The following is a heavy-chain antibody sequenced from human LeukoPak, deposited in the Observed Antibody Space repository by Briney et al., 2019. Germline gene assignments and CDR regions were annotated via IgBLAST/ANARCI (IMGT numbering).Heavy chain of an antibody. D-gene: IGHD3-22*01. CDR3: ARDKRYYDSSGYYNDY. CDR2: ISSSSSYI. V-gene: IGHV3-21*01. CDR1: GFTFSSYS. Sequence: GGSLRLSCAASGFTFSSYSINWVRQAPGKGLEWVSSISSSSSYIYYADSVKGRFTISRDNAKNSLYLQMNSLRAEDTAVYYCARDKRYYDSSGYYNDYWGQGTLVTVSS. J-gene: IGHJ4*02.